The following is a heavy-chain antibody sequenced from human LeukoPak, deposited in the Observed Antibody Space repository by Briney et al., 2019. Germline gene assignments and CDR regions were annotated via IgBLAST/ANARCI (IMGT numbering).Heavy chain of an antibody. CDR2: ISSSSSYI. CDR1: GFTFSSYS. Sequence: GSLRLSCAASGFTFSSYSMNWVRQAPGKGLEWVSSISSSSSYIYYADSVKGRFTISRDNAKNSLYLQMNSLRAEDTAVYYCARDIEEQYTVVGNDYWGQGTLVTVSS. CDR3: ARDIEEQYTVVGNDY. J-gene: IGHJ4*02. V-gene: IGHV3-21*01. D-gene: IGHD4-23*01.